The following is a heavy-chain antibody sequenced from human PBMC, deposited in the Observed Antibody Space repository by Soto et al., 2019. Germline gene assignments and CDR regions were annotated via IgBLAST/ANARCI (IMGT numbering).Heavy chain of an antibody. Sequence: PSETLSLTCTVSGGSISSYYWSWIRQPPGKGLEWIGYIYYTGSTKYNPSLKSRVTISLDTSENQFSLKLSSVTAADTAVYYCARSYDSSGYYYVSYSFDYWGQGTLVTVSS. CDR3: ARSYDSSGYYYVSYSFDY. D-gene: IGHD3-22*01. V-gene: IGHV4-59*01. CDR2: IYYTGST. CDR1: GGSISSYY. J-gene: IGHJ4*02.